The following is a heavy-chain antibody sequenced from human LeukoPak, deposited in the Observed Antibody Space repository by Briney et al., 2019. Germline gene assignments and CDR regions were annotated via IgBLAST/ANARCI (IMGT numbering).Heavy chain of an antibody. CDR3: ARGRGSSSWYHGHAFDI. CDR2: IYYSGST. V-gene: IGHV4-39*07. CDR1: GGSISSSSYY. J-gene: IGHJ3*02. D-gene: IGHD6-13*01. Sequence: PSETLSLTCTVSGGSISSSSYYWGWIRQPPGKGLEWIGSIYYSGSTYYNPSLKSRVTISVDTSKNQFSLKLSSVTAADTAVYYCARGRGSSSWYHGHAFDIWGQGTMVTVSS.